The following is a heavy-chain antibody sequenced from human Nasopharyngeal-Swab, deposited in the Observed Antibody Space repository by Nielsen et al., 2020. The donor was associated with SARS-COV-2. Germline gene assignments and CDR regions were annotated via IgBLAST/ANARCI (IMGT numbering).Heavy chain of an antibody. CDR3: TSRYSYGL. V-gene: IGHV3-73*01. J-gene: IGHJ4*02. CDR2: IRSKANSYAT. D-gene: IGHD5-18*01. Sequence: WVRQMPGKGLEWVGRIRSKANSYATAYAASVKGRFTISRDDSKNTAYLQMNSLKTEDTAVYYCTSRYSYGLWGQGTLVTVSS.